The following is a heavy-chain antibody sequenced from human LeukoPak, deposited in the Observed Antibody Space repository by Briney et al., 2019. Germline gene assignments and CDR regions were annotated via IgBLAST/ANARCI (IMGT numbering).Heavy chain of an antibody. CDR3: ARVQLRYFDWPPSEFDY. CDR2: ISAYNGNT. CDR1: GYTFTSYG. J-gene: IGHJ4*02. D-gene: IGHD3-9*01. Sequence: GASVKVSCKASGYTFTSYGISWVRQAPGQGLEWMGWISAYNGNTNYAQKLQGRVTMTTDTSTSTAYMELRSLRSDDTAVYYCARVQLRYFDWPPSEFDYWGQGTLVTVSS. V-gene: IGHV1-18*01.